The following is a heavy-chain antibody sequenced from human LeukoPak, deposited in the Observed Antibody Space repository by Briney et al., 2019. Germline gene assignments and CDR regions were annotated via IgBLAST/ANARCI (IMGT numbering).Heavy chain of an antibody. CDR2: TYYRSKWYN. CDR1: GDSVSSNIAA. CDR3: AREYSSPLDNWFDP. J-gene: IGHJ5*02. Sequence: SQTLSLTCAISGDSVSSNIAAWNWIRQSPSRGLEWLGRTYYRSKWYNDYAVSVKSRITINPDTSKNQFSLQLDSMTPDDTAVYYCAREYSSPLDNWFDPWGQGTLVTVSS. D-gene: IGHD6-13*01. V-gene: IGHV6-1*01.